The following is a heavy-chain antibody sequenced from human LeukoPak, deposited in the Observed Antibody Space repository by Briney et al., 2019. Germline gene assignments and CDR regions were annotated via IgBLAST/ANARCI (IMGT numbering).Heavy chain of an antibody. Sequence: GESLKISCKGSGYSFNSYWLGWVRQMPGKGLEWMGIIYPGDSDTRYSPSFQGQVTVSADKSISTAYLQWSSLKASDTAMYYCARRDILTGYLDYWGQGTLVTVSS. CDR3: ARRDILTGYLDY. J-gene: IGHJ4*02. V-gene: IGHV5-51*01. CDR1: GYSFNSYW. CDR2: IYPGDSDT. D-gene: IGHD3-9*01.